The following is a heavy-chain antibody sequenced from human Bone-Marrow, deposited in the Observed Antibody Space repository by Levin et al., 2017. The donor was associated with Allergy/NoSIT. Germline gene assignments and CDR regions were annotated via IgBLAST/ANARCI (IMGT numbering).Heavy chain of an antibody. Sequence: GESLKISCAASGFTFNTYAMHWVRQAPGKGLEWVAVIWDDGNNKHHADSVKGRFIISRDNSNNTLYLHMNGLRAEDTALYYCARDASAAGTGYWFDPWGQGTLVTVSS. CDR1: GFTFNTYA. J-gene: IGHJ5*02. D-gene: IGHD6-13*01. CDR3: ARDASAAGTGYWFDP. V-gene: IGHV3-33*01. CDR2: IWDDGNNK.